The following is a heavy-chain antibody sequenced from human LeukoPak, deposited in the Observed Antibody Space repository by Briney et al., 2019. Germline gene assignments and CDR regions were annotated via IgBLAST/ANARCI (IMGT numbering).Heavy chain of an antibody. CDR2: ISYDGSNK. V-gene: IGHV3-30*18. CDR3: AKMGLYYGSGSYYNKGSFDY. J-gene: IGHJ4*02. CDR1: GFTFSSYG. Sequence: GRSLRLSCAASGFTFSSYGTHWVRQAPGKGLEWVAVISYDGSNKYYADSVKGRFTISRDNSKNTLYLQMNSLRAEDTAVYYCAKMGLYYGSGSYYNKGSFDYWGQGTLVTVSS. D-gene: IGHD3-10*01.